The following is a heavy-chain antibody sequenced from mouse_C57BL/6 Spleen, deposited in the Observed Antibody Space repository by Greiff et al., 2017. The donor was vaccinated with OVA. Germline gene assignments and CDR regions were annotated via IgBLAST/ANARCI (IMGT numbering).Heavy chain of an antibody. Sequence: QVQLQQSGAELARPGASVKLSCKASGYTFTSYGISWVKQRTGQGLEWIGEIYPRSGTTYYNEKFKGKATLTAEKSSSTAYMELRSLTSEDYAVYFCARSTTVVATYDYWGQGTTLTVSS. D-gene: IGHD1-1*01. J-gene: IGHJ2*01. CDR1: GYTFTSYG. CDR3: ARSTTVVATYDY. CDR2: IYPRSGTT. V-gene: IGHV1-81*01.